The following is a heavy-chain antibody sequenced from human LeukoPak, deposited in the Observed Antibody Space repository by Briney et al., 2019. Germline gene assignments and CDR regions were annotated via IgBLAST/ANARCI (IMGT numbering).Heavy chain of an antibody. Sequence: GGSLRLSCAASGFTFSSYAMSWVRQAPGKGLEWVSGISGSGGSTYYADSVKGRFTISRDNSKNTLYLQMNSLRAEDTAVYYCAKDERSLGELSAVDYWGQGTLVTVSS. CDR1: GFTFSSYA. D-gene: IGHD3-16*02. CDR3: AKDERSLGELSAVDY. V-gene: IGHV3-23*01. J-gene: IGHJ4*02. CDR2: ISGSGGST.